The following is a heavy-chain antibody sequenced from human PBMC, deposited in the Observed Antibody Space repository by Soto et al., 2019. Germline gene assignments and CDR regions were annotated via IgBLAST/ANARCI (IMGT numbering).Heavy chain of an antibody. J-gene: IGHJ4*02. CDR2: ISFDGRNN. D-gene: IGHD1-26*01. Sequence: QVQLVESGGGVVQPGRYLRLSCDASGFIFSSSVMHWVRQAPGKGLEWVALISFDGRNNNYADSVKGRFTVSRDNSKTTLYLQMSSLRAEDTAVYYCARDRSRVGYFDNWGQGTLVTVSS. CDR1: GFIFSSSV. CDR3: ARDRSRVGYFDN. V-gene: IGHV3-30-3*01.